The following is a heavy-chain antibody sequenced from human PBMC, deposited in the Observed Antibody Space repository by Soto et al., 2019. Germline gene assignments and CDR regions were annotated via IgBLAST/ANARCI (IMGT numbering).Heavy chain of an antibody. CDR1: GGSISESSYY. CDR2: TYYTGAT. J-gene: IGHJ4*02. CDR3: ARFGYNWNELGY. V-gene: IGHV4-39*01. D-gene: IGHD1-1*01. Sequence: NPSETLSLTCAVSGGSISESSYYWGWIRQPPGKGLEWIGTTYYTGATYYNPSLTSRVTISGDTSKNQFSLKLSSVTAADTAVYYCARFGYNWNELGYWGPGTLVTVSS.